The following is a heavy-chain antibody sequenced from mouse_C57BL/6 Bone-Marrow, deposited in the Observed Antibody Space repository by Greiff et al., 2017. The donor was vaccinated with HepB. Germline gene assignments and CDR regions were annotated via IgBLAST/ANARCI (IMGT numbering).Heavy chain of an antibody. Sequence: VQLQQPGAELVRPGTSVKLSCKASGYTFTSYWMHWVKQRPGQGLEWIGVIDPSDSYTNYNQKFKGKATLTVDTSSSTAYMQLSSLTSEDSAVYYCARGDLSHAYWGQGTLVTVSA. J-gene: IGHJ3*01. CDR2: IDPSDSYT. CDR1: GYTFTSYW. V-gene: IGHV1-59*01. D-gene: IGHD2-3*01. CDR3: ARGDLSHAY.